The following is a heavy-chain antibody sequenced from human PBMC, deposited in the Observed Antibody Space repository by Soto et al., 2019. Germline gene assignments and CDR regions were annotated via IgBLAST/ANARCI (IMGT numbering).Heavy chain of an antibody. D-gene: IGHD3-16*01. V-gene: IGHV3-7*01. J-gene: IGHJ4*02. CDR2: IKQDGSEK. Sequence: EVQLVESGGGLVQPGGSLRLSCAASGFTFSSYWMNWVRQAPGKGLEWVANIKQDGSEKYYVDSVKGRFTISRDNAKNSLYLQMNSLRAEDTAVYYCARGVMRWAWDYRGQGTLVTVSS. CDR3: ARGVMRWAWDY. CDR1: GFTFSSYW.